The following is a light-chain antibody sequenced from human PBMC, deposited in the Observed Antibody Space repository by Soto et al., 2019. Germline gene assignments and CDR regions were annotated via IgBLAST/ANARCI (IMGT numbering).Light chain of an antibody. Sequence: EIVLTQPPATLSLSPGERATLSCRASQSVSSYLLWYQQKPGQAPRLLIYDASNRATGIPARFSGSGSETDFTLTISSLEPEDFAVYYCQHRMNWPLTFGQGTLLEIK. CDR1: QSVSSY. V-gene: IGKV3-11*01. CDR3: QHRMNWPLT. J-gene: IGKJ5*01. CDR2: DAS.